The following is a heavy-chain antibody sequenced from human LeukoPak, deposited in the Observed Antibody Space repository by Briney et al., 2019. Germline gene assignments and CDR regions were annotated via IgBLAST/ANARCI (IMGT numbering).Heavy chain of an antibody. D-gene: IGHD2-15*01. CDR3: ARDRGGSWGD. CDR2: INPNSGGT. Sequence: ASVKVSCKASGYTFTGYYMHWVRQAPGQGLEWMGWINPNSGGTNYAQKFQGRVTMTRDMPTSTVYMELSSLRSEDTAVYYCARDRGGSWGDWGQGTLVTVSS. J-gene: IGHJ4*02. V-gene: IGHV1-2*02. CDR1: GYTFTGYY.